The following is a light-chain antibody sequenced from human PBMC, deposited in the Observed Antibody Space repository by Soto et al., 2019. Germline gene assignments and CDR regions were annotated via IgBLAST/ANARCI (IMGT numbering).Light chain of an antibody. CDR1: QTIDTY. Sequence: DIQLTQSPSSLSASVGARVTITCRASQTIDTYLNWYQQKPGTAPKVLIYAATYLQNGVPSRFSGTGSEADFTLTISSLQHEDFATYYCQENFNFPRTFGKGPKV. CDR3: QENFNFPRT. V-gene: IGKV1-39*01. J-gene: IGKJ1*01. CDR2: AAT.